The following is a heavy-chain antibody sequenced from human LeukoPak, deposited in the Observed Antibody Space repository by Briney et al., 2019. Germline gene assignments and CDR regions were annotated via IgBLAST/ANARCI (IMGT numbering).Heavy chain of an antibody. CDR3: AGSGWSSPLSGYKRGLDY. J-gene: IGHJ4*02. D-gene: IGHD6-19*01. CDR1: GGSFSGYY. V-gene: IGHV4-34*01. Sequence: SETLSLTCAVYGGSFSGYYWSWIRQPPGKGLEWIGEINHSGSTNYNPSLKSRVTISVDTSKNQFSLKLSSVTAADTAVYYCAGSGWSSPLSGYKRGLDYWGQGTLVTVSS. CDR2: INHSGST.